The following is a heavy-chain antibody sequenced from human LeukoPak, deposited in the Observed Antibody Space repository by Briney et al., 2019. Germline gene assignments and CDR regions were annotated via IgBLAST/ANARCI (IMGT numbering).Heavy chain of an antibody. D-gene: IGHD3-10*01. J-gene: IGHJ4*02. V-gene: IGHV1-2*06. CDR2: INPNSGGT. CDR3: ARGPPSYYYFDY. CDR1: GYTFTGYY. Sequence: GASVKVSCKASGYTFTGYYMHWVRQAPGQGLEWMGRINPNSGGTNYAQKFQGRVTMTRDTSISTAYMELSSLRSEDTAVYYCARGPPSYYYFDYWGQGTLVTVSS.